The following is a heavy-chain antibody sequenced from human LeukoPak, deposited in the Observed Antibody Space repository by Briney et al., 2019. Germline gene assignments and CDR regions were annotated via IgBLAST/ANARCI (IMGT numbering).Heavy chain of an antibody. CDR2: INPNSGGT. J-gene: IGHJ4*02. V-gene: IGHV1-2*02. CDR3: ARAFVPLGYSYGAFDY. D-gene: IGHD5-18*01. Sequence: ASVKVSCKASGYTFTGYYMHWVRQAPGQGLEWMGWINPNSGGTNYAQKFQGRVTMTRDTSISTAYMELSRLRSDDTAVYYCARAFVPLGYSYGAFDYWGQGTLVTVSS. CDR1: GYTFTGYY.